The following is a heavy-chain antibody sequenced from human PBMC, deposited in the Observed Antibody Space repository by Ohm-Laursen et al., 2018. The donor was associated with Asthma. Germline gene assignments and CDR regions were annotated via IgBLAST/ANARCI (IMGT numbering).Heavy chain of an antibody. D-gene: IGHD1-1*01. CDR1: GGSISSYY. J-gene: IGHJ4*02. V-gene: IGHV4-59*08. CDR2: IFYNGRT. Sequence: SETLSLTCTVSGGSISSYYWGWVRQPPGKGLEWIGSIFYNGRTNYNPSHNSRVTISMDTSNHKFSLMLSSVTAADTAVYYCARGPMHDYYFDNWGQGTLVTVSS. CDR3: ARGPMHDYYFDN.